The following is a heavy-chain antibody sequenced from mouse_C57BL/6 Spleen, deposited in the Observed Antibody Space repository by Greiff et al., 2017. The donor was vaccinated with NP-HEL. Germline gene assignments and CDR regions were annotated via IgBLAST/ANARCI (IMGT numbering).Heavy chain of an antibody. CDR2: ISSGGSYT. CDR3: ASRVFYYGSSFLFAC. V-gene: IGHV5-6*01. D-gene: IGHD1-1*01. Sequence: EVQVVESGGDLVKPGASLKLSCAASGFTFSSYGMYWVRQTPDKRLEWVATISSGGSYTYYPDSVKGRFTISRDNAENTLYLKMSSLKSEDTAMYYCASRVFYYGSSFLFACCGHLTLVSVSA. CDR1: GFTFSSYG. J-gene: IGHJ3*01.